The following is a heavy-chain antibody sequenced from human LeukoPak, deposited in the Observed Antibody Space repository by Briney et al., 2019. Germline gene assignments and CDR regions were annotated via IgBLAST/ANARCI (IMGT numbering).Heavy chain of an antibody. D-gene: IGHD5-18*01. CDR3: ARAMEDTAMVPGGMKY. Sequence: GSSVTVSCKASGGTFSSYAISWVRQAPGQGLAWMGGIIPMFETATYAQEFQGRVTITADESTSTAYMELSSLRSEDTAVYYCARAMEDTAMVPGGMKYWGQGTLVTVSS. J-gene: IGHJ4*02. CDR2: IIPMFETA. CDR1: GGTFSSYA. V-gene: IGHV1-69*01.